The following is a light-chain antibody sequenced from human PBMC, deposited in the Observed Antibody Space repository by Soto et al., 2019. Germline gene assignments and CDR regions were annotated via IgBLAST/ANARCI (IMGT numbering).Light chain of an antibody. Sequence: QSVLNQPASVSGSPGQSITISCTGTSSDVGGYNYVSWYQQHPGTAPKLMIYDVSNRPSGVSNRFSGSKSGNTASLTISGLPAEDEADYYCSSYTSSSTLAVFGTGTKLTVL. V-gene: IGLV2-14*01. CDR3: SSYTSSSTLAV. CDR1: SSDVGGYNY. J-gene: IGLJ1*01. CDR2: DVS.